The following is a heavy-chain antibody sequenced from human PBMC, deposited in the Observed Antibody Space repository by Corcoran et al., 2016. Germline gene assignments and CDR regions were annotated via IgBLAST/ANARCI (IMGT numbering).Heavy chain of an antibody. J-gene: IGHJ6*02. CDR3: ACLPYYDFWSGYYSFGYYYGMDV. Sequence: EVQLVESGGGLVKPGGSLRLSCAASGFTFSSYSMNWVRQAPGKGMEWVASISSSSSYIYYADSVKGRFTISRDNAKNSLYLQMNSLRAEDTAVYYCACLPYYDFWSGYYSFGYYYGMDVWGQGTTVTVSS. CDR1: GFTFSSYS. D-gene: IGHD3-3*01. V-gene: IGHV3-21*01. CDR2: ISSSSSYI.